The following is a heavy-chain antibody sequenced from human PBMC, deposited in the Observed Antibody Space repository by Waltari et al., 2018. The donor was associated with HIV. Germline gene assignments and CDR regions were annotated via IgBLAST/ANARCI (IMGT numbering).Heavy chain of an antibody. D-gene: IGHD6-19*01. CDR3: ARVKAYSSGWFDY. CDR1: GFTVSSNS. Sequence: EVQLVESGGGLIQPGGSLRLSCAASGFTVSSNSMSWVRQAPGKGLEWVSVFYSGGSAYSADSVKGRFTISRDNSKNTLHRQMKRLRTEDTAVYYCARVKAYSSGWFDYWGQGTLVTVSS. J-gene: IGHJ5*01. V-gene: IGHV3-53*01. CDR2: FYSGGSA.